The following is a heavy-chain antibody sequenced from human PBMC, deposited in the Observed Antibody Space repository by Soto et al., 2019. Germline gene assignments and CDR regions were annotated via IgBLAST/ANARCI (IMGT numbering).Heavy chain of an antibody. CDR2: ISDNGGRT. V-gene: IGHV3-23*01. Sequence: GGSLRLSCAASGFTFSTYAMAWIRQAPGKGLEWVSGISDNGGRTYYAASVKGRFTISRDNSKNTLYLEMNSLRVEDTALYYCARDGIGSVAFWGYLDYWGQGTLVTVSS. CDR1: GFTFSTYA. CDR3: ARDGIGSVAFWGYLDY. J-gene: IGHJ4*02. D-gene: IGHD3-16*01.